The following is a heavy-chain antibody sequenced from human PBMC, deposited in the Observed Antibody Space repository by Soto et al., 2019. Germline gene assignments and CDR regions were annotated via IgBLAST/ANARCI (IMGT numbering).Heavy chain of an antibody. CDR3: ARTYPPDANWFDP. CDR2: IIPIFGTA. Sequence: ASVKVSCKASGGTFSSYAISWVRQAPGQGLEWMGGIIPIFGTANYAQKFQGRVTITADESTSTAYMELSSLRSEDTAVYYCARTYPPDANWFDPWGQGTLVTVSS. V-gene: IGHV1-69*13. CDR1: GGTFSSYA. J-gene: IGHJ5*02.